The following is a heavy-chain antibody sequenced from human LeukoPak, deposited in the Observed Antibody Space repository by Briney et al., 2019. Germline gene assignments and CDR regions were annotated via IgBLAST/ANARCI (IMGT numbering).Heavy chain of an antibody. CDR3: VRKKYCTPTDCLHGRFYFNC. V-gene: IGHV3-30*04. J-gene: IGHJ4*02. CDR2: ISYDGRNE. CDR1: GFAFSTYN. Sequence: PGGSLRLSCAASGFAFSTYNMHWVRQAPGKGLEWVAVISYDGRNENHAESVKGRFTISRDNSKNTLYLQMNTLRTEDTALYYCVRKKYCTPTDCLHGRFYFNCWGQGTLVTVSS. D-gene: IGHD2-8*01.